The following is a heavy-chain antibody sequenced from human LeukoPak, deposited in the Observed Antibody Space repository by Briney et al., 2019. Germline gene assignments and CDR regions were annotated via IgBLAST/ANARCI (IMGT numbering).Heavy chain of an antibody. CDR3: AVPIQLWQRRHDY. CDR1: GYTFTSYY. J-gene: IGHJ4*02. Sequence: ASVKVSCKASGYTFTSYYMHWVRQAPGQGLEWLGIINPSGGSTSYAQKFQGRVTMTRDTSTSTVYMELSSLRSEDTAVYYCAVPIQLWQRRHDYWGQGTLVTVSS. D-gene: IGHD5-18*01. CDR2: INPSGGST. V-gene: IGHV1-46*01.